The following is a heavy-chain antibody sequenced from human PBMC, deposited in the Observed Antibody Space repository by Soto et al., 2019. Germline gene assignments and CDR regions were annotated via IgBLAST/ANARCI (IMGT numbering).Heavy chain of an antibody. CDR2: IIPIFETA. J-gene: IGHJ4*02. D-gene: IGHD6-13*01. CDR3: AASDSSSWQHDY. V-gene: IGHV1-69*01. Sequence: QVQLVQSGAELKKPGSSVRVSCKISGDSFSSYAISWVRQAPGEGLEWVGDIIPIFETANYAQKFQGRVTITAVESTTTAYMEVTRPRPEDTAIFYCAASDSSSWQHDYWGQGTLITVSS. CDR1: GDSFSSYA.